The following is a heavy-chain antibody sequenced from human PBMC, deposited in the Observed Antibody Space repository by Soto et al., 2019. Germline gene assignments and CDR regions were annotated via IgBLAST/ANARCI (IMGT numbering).Heavy chain of an antibody. CDR2: IYWDDDK. CDR1: GFALSTSGVG. Sequence: QITLKESGPTLVKPTQTLTLTCTFSGFALSTSGVGVGWIRQPPGKALEWLAFIYWDDDKRYTPSLKSRLTITKVISKNQVVLTMTNMDPVDTGTYYFVHTSHASRIDYWGQGILVTVAS. V-gene: IGHV2-5*02. D-gene: IGHD6-6*01. J-gene: IGHJ4*02. CDR3: VHTSHASRIDY.